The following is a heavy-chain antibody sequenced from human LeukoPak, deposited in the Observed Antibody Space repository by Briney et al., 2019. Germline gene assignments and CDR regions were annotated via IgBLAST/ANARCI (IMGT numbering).Heavy chain of an antibody. Sequence: GGSLRLSCAASGFIFSSYAMSCVRQAPGKGLECVSGISGSGGGTYYADSVKGRFTISRDNSKSTLYLQMNSLRAEDTAVYYCAKDTAGELGFDIWGQGTMVTVYS. CDR2: ISGSGGGT. V-gene: IGHV3-23*01. CDR3: AKDTAGELGFDI. J-gene: IGHJ3*02. CDR1: GFIFSSYA. D-gene: IGHD1-26*01.